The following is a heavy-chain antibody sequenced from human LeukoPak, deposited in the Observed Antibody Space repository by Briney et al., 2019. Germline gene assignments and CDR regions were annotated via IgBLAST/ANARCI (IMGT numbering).Heavy chain of an antibody. J-gene: IGHJ6*02. D-gene: IGHD4-17*01. CDR2: INHSGST. CDR1: GGSFSGYY. Sequence: SETLSLTCAVYGGSFSGYYWSWIRQPPGKGLEWIGEINHSGSTNYNPSLKSRVTISVDTSKNQFSLKLSSVTAADTAVYYCATSTASRDYYYGMDVWGQGTTVTVSS. V-gene: IGHV4-34*01. CDR3: ATSTASRDYYYGMDV.